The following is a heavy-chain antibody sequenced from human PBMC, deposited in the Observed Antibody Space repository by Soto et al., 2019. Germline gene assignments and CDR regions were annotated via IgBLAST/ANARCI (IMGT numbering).Heavy chain of an antibody. V-gene: IGHV3-23*01. CDR3: AKMGIQLWSDFDY. D-gene: IGHD5-18*01. Sequence: GGSLRLSCAASGFPFSSYAMSWVRQAPGKGLEWVSAISGSGGSTYYADSVKGWFTISRDNSKNTRYLQMNSLRAEDTAVYYGAKMGIQLWSDFDYWGQGTLVTVSS. J-gene: IGHJ4*02. CDR2: ISGSGGST. CDR1: GFPFSSYA.